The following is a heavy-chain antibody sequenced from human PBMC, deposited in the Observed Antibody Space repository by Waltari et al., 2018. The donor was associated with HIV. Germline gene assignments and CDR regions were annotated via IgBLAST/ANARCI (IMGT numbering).Heavy chain of an antibody. J-gene: IGHJ6*02. D-gene: IGHD4-4*01. V-gene: IGHV4-59*08. Sequence: QVQLQESGPGLVKPSETLSLTCTVSGGSISSYYWSWIRQPPGKGLEWIGYIYYSGSTTYNPSLKSRVTISVDTSKNQFSLKLSSVTAADTAVYYCARHVKVPYSYYYYYGMDVWGQGTTVTVSS. CDR2: IYYSGST. CDR3: ARHVKVPYSYYYYYGMDV. CDR1: GGSISSYY.